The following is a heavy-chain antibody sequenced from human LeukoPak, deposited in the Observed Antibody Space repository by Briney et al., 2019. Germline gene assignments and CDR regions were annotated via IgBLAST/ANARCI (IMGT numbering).Heavy chain of an antibody. V-gene: IGHV4-59*08. D-gene: IGHD4-23*01. J-gene: IGHJ4*02. CDR3: ARRIRGGNSAYYFDY. CDR1: GGSISNYY. Sequence: PSETLSLTCTVSGGSISNYYWSWIRQPPGKGLEWIGYIYYSGSTNYNPSLKSRVTISVDTSKNQFSLKLSSVTAADTAVYYCARRIRGGNSAYYFDYWGQGTLVTVSS. CDR2: IYYSGST.